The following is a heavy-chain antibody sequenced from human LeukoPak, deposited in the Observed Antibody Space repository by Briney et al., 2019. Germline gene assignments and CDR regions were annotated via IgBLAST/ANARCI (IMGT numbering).Heavy chain of an antibody. D-gene: IGHD6-13*01. CDR3: ARLASSSWYFRSHSDY. Sequence: SVKVSCKASGYTFTSYDINWVRQATGQGLEWMGWMNPNSGNTGYAQKFQGRVTMTRNTSISTAYMELSSLRSEDTAVYYCARLASSSWYFRSHSDYWGQGTLVTVSS. J-gene: IGHJ4*02. CDR2: MNPNSGNT. V-gene: IGHV1-8*01. CDR1: GYTFTSYD.